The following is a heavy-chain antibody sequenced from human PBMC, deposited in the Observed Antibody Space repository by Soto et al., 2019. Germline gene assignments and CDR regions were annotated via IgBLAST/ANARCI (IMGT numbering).Heavy chain of an antibody. CDR2: ISYDGSNK. Sequence: QVQLVESGGGVVQPGRSLRLSCAASGFTFSSYGMHWVRQAPGKGLEWVAVISYDGSNKYYADSVKGRFTISRDNSKNTLYLQMNSLRAEDTAVYYCAKPSRIMITFGGVHFDYWGQGTLVTVSS. CDR1: GFTFSSYG. D-gene: IGHD3-16*01. V-gene: IGHV3-30*18. J-gene: IGHJ4*02. CDR3: AKPSRIMITFGGVHFDY.